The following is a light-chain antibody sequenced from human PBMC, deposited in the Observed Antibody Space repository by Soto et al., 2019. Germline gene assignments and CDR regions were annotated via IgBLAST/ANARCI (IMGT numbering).Light chain of an antibody. CDR3: QQYDNWPPIT. J-gene: IGKJ3*01. CDR1: QSVSSN. Sequence: EIVMTQSPATLSMSPGERATLSCRASQSVSSNLAWYQQKPGQAPRLLVYSASTRATGIPARFSGSGSGTEFTLTISSLQSEDFAVYYCQQYDNWPPITFGPGTKVDIK. V-gene: IGKV3-15*01. CDR2: SAS.